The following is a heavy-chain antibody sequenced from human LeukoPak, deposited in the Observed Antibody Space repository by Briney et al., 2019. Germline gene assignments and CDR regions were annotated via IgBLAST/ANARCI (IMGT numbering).Heavy chain of an antibody. D-gene: IGHD3-22*01. CDR2: IYYSGST. Sequence: SETLSLTCTVSGGSISSYYWSWIRQPPGKGLEWIGYIYYSGSTYYNPSLKSRVTIPVDTSKNQFSLKLSSVTAADTAVYYCARGTYYYDSSGYYYYFDYWGQGTLVTVSS. CDR3: ARGTYYYDSSGYYYYFDY. J-gene: IGHJ4*02. CDR1: GGSISSYY. V-gene: IGHV4-30-4*08.